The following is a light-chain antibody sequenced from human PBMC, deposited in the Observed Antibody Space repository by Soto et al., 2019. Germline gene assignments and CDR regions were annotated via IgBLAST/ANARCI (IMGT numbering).Light chain of an antibody. V-gene: IGLV2-14*01. J-gene: IGLJ1*01. CDR1: SSDVGGYNY. Sequence: QSALTQPASVSGSPGQSITISCTGTSSDVGGYNYVSWYQQHPGKAPKLMIYEVSNRPSGVSNRFSGSKSGNTASLTISGLQAEDEADYYGSSYTSSRTPDVFGTGTKLTVL. CDR2: EVS. CDR3: SSYTSSRTPDV.